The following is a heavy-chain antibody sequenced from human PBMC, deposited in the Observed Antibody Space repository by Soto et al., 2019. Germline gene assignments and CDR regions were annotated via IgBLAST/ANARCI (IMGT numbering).Heavy chain of an antibody. J-gene: IGHJ6*04. D-gene: IGHD4-17*01. V-gene: IGHV2-70*01. CDR2: TTSDDGK. CDR1: VFSLRTSRMY. CDR3: TRTGYGASLLGMAA. Sequence: SGPTLLNPPQTCTLTCSFSVFSLRTSRMYVRGMRQPPGKSLEYLAHTTSDDGKYYSTCLKTKLILSKDTSKNRGVLSMINMYPEDTATYYCTRTGYGASLLGMAAWGKGTRVT.